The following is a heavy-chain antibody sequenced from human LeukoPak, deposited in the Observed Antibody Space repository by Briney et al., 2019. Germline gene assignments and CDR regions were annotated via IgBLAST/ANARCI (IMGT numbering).Heavy chain of an antibody. CDR3: ATRAGGSYYGEDYFDY. CDR2: IRSDGGDK. J-gene: IGHJ4*02. Sequence: GSLRLSCAASGFTFSHYGIHWVLQAPGKGLKWVAFIRSDGGDKSYADSVKGGFTISRDNSKNTLYLQMNSLRAEDTAVYYCATRAGGSYYGEDYFDYWGQGSLVTVSS. V-gene: IGHV3-30*02. CDR1: GFTFSHYG. D-gene: IGHD1-26*01.